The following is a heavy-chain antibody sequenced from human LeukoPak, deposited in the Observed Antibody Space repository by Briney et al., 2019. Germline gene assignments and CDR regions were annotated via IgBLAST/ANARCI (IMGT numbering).Heavy chain of an antibody. D-gene: IGHD6-19*01. CDR3: ARESLSGWYWFDY. CDR2: IYTSGST. Sequence: PSETLSLTCTVSGGSISSGSYFWNWIRQPAGKGLEWIGRIYTSGSTNYNPSLKSRVTMSVDTSKNQFSLKLNSVTAADTAVYYCARESLSGWYWFDYWGQGTLVTVSS. J-gene: IGHJ4*02. V-gene: IGHV4-61*02. CDR1: GGSISSGSYF.